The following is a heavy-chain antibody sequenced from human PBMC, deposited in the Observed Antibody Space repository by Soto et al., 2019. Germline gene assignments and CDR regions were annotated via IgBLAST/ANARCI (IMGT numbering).Heavy chain of an antibody. CDR2: VSAYNRNT. V-gene: IGHV1-18*01. CDR3: ARERQYEPLLY. CDR1: GYTFTNYG. J-gene: IGHJ4*02. D-gene: IGHD2-2*01. Sequence: QVQLVQSGVEVKKPGASVKVSCQASGYTFTNYGITWLRQAPGQGLEWMGWVSAYNRNTNYAQRFQDRVTMTTDTATRPASMELRHPKSDDTAMYFCARERQYEPLLYWGQGTLVTVSS.